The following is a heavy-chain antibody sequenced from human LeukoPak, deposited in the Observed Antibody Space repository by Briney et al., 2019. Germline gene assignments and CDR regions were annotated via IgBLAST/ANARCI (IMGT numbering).Heavy chain of an antibody. V-gene: IGHV1-8*03. CDR1: GYTFTSYD. CDR3: ARRSLISGWYWFDP. Sequence: GASVKVSCKASGYTFTSYDINWVRQATGQGLEWMGWMNPNSGNTGYAQKFQGRVTITRNTSISTAYMELSSLRSEDTAVYYCARRSLISGWYWFDPWGQGTLVTVSS. CDR2: MNPNSGNT. J-gene: IGHJ5*02. D-gene: IGHD6-19*01.